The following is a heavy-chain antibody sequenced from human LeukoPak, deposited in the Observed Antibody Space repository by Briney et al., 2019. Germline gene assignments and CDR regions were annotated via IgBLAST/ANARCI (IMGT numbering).Heavy chain of an antibody. V-gene: IGHV3-23*01. J-gene: IGHJ4*02. CDR2: ISGTDGST. Sequence: GGSLRLSCAASGFTFSSYAMSWVRQAPGKGLEWVSGISGTDGSTYYADSVKGRFTISRDNSKNTLYLQMNSLRAEDTAVYYCAKGALEYSRIRYGTNFDYWGQGTMVSVCS. CDR1: GFTFSSYA. CDR3: AKGALEYSRIRYGTNFDY. D-gene: IGHD6-6*01.